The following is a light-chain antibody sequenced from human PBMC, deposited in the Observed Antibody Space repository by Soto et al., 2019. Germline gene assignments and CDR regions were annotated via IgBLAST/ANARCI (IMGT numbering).Light chain of an antibody. CDR1: QSFRGL. J-gene: IGKJ5*01. V-gene: IGKV3-11*01. CDR2: DAY. Sequence: VWTHSRVTLSLSPGESATLSCRAWQSFRGLLAWYQQKPGQAPRLLIYDAYNRATGVPARFSGSGSGTDFTLTISSLEPEDCASYYCQQLQYLTPITFGQGTRLEIK. CDR3: QQLQYLTPIT.